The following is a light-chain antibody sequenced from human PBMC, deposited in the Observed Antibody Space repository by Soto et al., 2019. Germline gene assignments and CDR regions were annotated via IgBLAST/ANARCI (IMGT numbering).Light chain of an antibody. CDR3: QQYDNLGFT. CDR1: QDISNY. V-gene: IGKV1-33*01. CDR2: DAS. J-gene: IGKJ3*01. Sequence: DIQMTQSPSSLSASVGDRVTITCQASQDISNYLNWYQQKPGKAPKLLIYDASNLETGVPSRFSGSGSGTDFTFTISSLQPEDIATYYCQQYDNLGFTFSPGTKVDIK.